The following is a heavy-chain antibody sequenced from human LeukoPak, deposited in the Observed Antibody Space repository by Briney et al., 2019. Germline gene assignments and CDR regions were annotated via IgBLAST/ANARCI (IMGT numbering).Heavy chain of an antibody. CDR2: ITYDGYYK. V-gene: IGHV3-30*03. J-gene: IGHJ6*02. Sequence: PGGSLRLSCAASGFTFTTYGMHWVRQSPGKGLEWVALITYDGYYKYYSDSVKGRFTISSDTSKNTLYLQMNSLRAEDTAVYYCARASHFAMDVWGQGTTVTVSS. CDR3: ARASHFAMDV. CDR1: GFTFTTYG. D-gene: IGHD6-6*01.